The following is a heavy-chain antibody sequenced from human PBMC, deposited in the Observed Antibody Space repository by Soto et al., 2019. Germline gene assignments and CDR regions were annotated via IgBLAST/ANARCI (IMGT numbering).Heavy chain of an antibody. Sequence: ASVKVSCKASGYTFSRNAMHWVRQAPGQRLEWMGWINAGDGNTKYSQKFQGRVTITRDTSAKTVYMELSSLSSEDTAVYYCARDNYGTGSFYWFDPWG. V-gene: IGHV1-3*01. CDR2: INAGDGNT. J-gene: IGHJ5*02. D-gene: IGHD3-10*01. CDR3: ARDNYGTGSFYWFDP. CDR1: GYTFSRNA.